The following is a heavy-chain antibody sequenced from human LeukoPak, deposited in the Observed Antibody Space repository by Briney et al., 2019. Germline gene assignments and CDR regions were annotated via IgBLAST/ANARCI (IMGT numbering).Heavy chain of an antibody. V-gene: IGHV3-7*01. D-gene: IGHD2-15*01. CDR1: GFNFNNYW. Sequence: GGSLRLSCAASGFNFNNYWMTWVRQAPGKGLEWVANIKQDGSEKFYVDSVKGRFTISRDNAKNSLYLQMNSLRAEDTAVYYCARDLYCSGGSCLNWFDPWGQGTLVTVSS. J-gene: IGHJ5*02. CDR2: IKQDGSEK. CDR3: ARDLYCSGGSCLNWFDP.